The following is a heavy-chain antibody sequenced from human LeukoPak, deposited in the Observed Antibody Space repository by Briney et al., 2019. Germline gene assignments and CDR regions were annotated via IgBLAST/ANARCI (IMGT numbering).Heavy chain of an antibody. Sequence: ASVKVSCKASGYTFTSYYMHWVRQAPGQGLEWMGRINPNSGGTNYAQKFQGRVTMTRDTSISTAYMELSRLRSDDTAVYYCAATDVKDPSGYSYGYGYDYWGQGTLVTVSS. CDR3: AATDVKDPSGYSYGYGYDY. V-gene: IGHV1-2*06. J-gene: IGHJ4*02. CDR1: GYTFTSYY. CDR2: INPNSGGT. D-gene: IGHD5-18*01.